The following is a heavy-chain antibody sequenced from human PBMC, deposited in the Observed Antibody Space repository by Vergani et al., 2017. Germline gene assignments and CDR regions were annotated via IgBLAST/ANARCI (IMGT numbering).Heavy chain of an antibody. CDR1: GYTFTDHY. V-gene: IGHV1-69-2*01. J-gene: IGHJ6*02. CDR2: VDPEDGET. CDR3: ATPQTVTTGGMEV. D-gene: IGHD4-17*01. Sequence: EVQLVQSGAEVKKPGATMKISCKVSGYTFTDHYMHWLKQAPGKGLEWMGLVDPEDGETIYAEKFKGRVTIAADTSTDTAHLELSSLRSEDTAVYYCATPQTVTTGGMEVCGQGTTVSVSS.